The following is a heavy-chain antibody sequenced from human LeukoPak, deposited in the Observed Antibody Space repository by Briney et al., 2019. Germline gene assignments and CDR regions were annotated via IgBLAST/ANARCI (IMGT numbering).Heavy chain of an antibody. CDR3: AKALRVMYFYDSSGYYYTPFDY. Sequence: GGSLSLSCAASGFTFSSHAMSWVRQAPGKGLEWVSSISGTGDTTHYADSVKGRFTISRDNFETTLYLQMNSLRAEDTAVYYCAKALRVMYFYDSSGYYYTPFDYWGQGTLVTVSS. CDR2: ISGTGDTT. J-gene: IGHJ4*02. V-gene: IGHV3-23*01. D-gene: IGHD3-22*01. CDR1: GFTFSSHA.